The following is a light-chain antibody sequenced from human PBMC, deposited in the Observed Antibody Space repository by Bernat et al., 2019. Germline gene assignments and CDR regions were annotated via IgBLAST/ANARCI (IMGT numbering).Light chain of an antibody. V-gene: IGKV1-39*01. CDR3: QQSYSTPRT. Sequence: DIQMSQSPSSLSASVGDRVTITCRASQTINSYLNWYQQKPGKAPNLLSFAASSLQRGVPSRFSGSGSGTDFTLTISSLQPEDFATYYCQQSYSTPRTFGQGTRLAIK. CDR2: AAS. CDR1: QTINSY. J-gene: IGKJ5*01.